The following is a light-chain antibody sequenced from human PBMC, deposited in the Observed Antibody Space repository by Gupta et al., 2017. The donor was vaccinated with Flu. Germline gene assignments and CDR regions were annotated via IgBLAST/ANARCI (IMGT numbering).Light chain of an antibody. CDR2: LGS. Sequence: DIVMTQSPLSLPVNPGEPASISCRSSQSLLHSNGYNYLDWYLQKPGQSPQLLIYLGSNRASGVPDRFSGSGSGTDFTLKISRVEAEDVWVYYCMQALQTPYSFGQGTKLEIK. V-gene: IGKV2-28*01. J-gene: IGKJ2*03. CDR3: MQALQTPYS. CDR1: QSLLHSNGYNY.